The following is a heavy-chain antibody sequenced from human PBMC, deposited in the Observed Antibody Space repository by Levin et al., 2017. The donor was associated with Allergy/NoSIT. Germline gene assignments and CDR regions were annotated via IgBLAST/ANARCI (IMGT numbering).Heavy chain of an antibody. D-gene: IGHD7-27*01. Sequence: GGSLRLSCAASGFTFSSYGMHWVRQAPGKGLEWVAVIWYDGSNKYYADSVKGRFTISRDNSKNTLYLQMNSLRAEDTAVYYCARDPYPGANWGEYYFDYWGQGTLVTVSS. CDR2: IWYDGSNK. V-gene: IGHV3-33*01. CDR1: GFTFSSYG. J-gene: IGHJ4*02. CDR3: ARDPYPGANWGEYYFDY.